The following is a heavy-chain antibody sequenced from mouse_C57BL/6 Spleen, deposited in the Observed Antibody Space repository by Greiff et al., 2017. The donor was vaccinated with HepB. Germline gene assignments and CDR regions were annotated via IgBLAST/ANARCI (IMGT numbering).Heavy chain of an antibody. J-gene: IGHJ1*03. CDR2: IRNKANGYTT. V-gene: IGHV7-3*01. CDR1: GFTFTDYY. D-gene: IGHD2-10*01. Sequence: EVKLMESGGGLVQPGGSLSLSCAASGFTFTDYYMSWVRQPPGKALEWLGFIRNKANGYTTEYSASVKGRFTISRDNSQSILYLHMNALRAEDSATYYCERYIGYGSTYYGNYWYFDVWGTGTTVTVSS. CDR3: ERYIGYGSTYYGNYWYFDV.